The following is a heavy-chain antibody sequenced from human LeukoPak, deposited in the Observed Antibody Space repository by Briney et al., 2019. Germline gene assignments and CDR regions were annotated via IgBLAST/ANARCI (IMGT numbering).Heavy chain of an antibody. CDR3: ARGTLRYFDWLFMDY. V-gene: IGHV1-69*05. J-gene: IGHJ4*02. CDR2: IMPISGTA. D-gene: IGHD3-9*01. Sequence: GASVKVSCKASGGTFSSYDISWVRQAPGQGLEWMGGIMPISGTANYAQKLQGRVTMTTDTSTSTAYMELRSLRSDDTAVYYCARGTLRYFDWLFMDYWGQGTLVTVSS. CDR1: GGTFSSYD.